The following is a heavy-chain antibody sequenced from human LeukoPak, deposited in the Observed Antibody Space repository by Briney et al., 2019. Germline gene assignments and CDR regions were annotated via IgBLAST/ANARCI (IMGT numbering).Heavy chain of an antibody. CDR3: ARLPSGSFDY. J-gene: IGHJ4*02. V-gene: IGHV4-59*01. D-gene: IGHD1-26*01. CDR1: GGSISSYY. CDR2: IYYSGST. Sequence: SETLSLTCTVSGGSISSYYWSWIRQPPGKGLEWIGYIYYSGSTNYNPSLKGRVTISVDTSKNQFSLKLSSVTAADTAVYYCARLPSGSFDYWGQGTLVTVSS.